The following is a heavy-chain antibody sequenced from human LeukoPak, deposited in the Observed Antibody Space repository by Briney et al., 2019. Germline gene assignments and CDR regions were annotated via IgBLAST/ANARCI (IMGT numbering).Heavy chain of an antibody. CDR1: GFSLSARGVG. V-gene: IGHV2-5*02. Sequence: SGPTLVNPTQTLTLTCTFPGFSLSARGVGVGWIRQPPGKALEWLALIYWDDDKRYSPSLKSRLTIAKDTSKNQVVLTLTNMGPVDTATYYCVYRRATAPIDYWGQGTLVTVSS. J-gene: IGHJ4*02. D-gene: IGHD5-12*01. CDR3: VYRRATAPIDY. CDR2: IYWDDDK.